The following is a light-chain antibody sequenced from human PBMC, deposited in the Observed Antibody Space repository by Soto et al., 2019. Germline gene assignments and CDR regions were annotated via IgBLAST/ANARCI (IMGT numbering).Light chain of an antibody. Sequence: EIVLTQSPATLSLSPGERATLSCRASQSVSSYLAWYQQKPGQAPRLLIYDASNRATGTPARFSGSGSGTDFTLTISSLEPEDSAVYYCQQRKNCPPRPFTFGPGTKVDIK. V-gene: IGKV3-11*01. CDR3: QQRKNCPPRPFT. CDR1: QSVSSY. CDR2: DAS. J-gene: IGKJ3*01.